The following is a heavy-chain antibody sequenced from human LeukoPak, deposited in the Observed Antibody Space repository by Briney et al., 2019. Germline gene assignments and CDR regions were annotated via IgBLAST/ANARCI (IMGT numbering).Heavy chain of an antibody. CDR3: AKDPRRSHGSTERYNWFDP. J-gene: IGHJ5*02. Sequence: GGSLRLSCAASGFTFSSYAMSWVRQAPGKGLEWVSAISGSGGSTYCADSVKGRFTISRDNSKNTLYLQMNSLRAEDTAVYYCAKDPRRSHGSTERYNWFDPWGQGTLVTVSS. CDR1: GFTFSSYA. V-gene: IGHV3-23*01. D-gene: IGHD5-18*01. CDR2: ISGSGGST.